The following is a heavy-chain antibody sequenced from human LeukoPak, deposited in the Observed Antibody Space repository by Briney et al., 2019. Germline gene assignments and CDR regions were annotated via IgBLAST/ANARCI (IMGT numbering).Heavy chain of an antibody. J-gene: IGHJ3*02. CDR1: GYSFTSYW. Sequence: GESLKISCKGSGYSFTSYWIGWVRQMPGKGLEWMGIIYPGDSDTRYSPSFQGQVTISADKSISTAYLQWSSLKASDTAMYYCARQHYYDSSGLPRGDAFDIWSQGTMVTVSS. CDR2: IYPGDSDT. D-gene: IGHD3-22*01. V-gene: IGHV5-51*01. CDR3: ARQHYYDSSGLPRGDAFDI.